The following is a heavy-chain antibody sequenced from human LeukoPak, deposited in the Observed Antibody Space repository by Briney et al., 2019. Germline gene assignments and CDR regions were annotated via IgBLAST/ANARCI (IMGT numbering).Heavy chain of an antibody. J-gene: IGHJ5*02. CDR1: GFTFSSYA. V-gene: IGHV3-7*01. CDR3: AATAGYGSGAKTPAGFDP. D-gene: IGHD3-10*01. CDR2: IKQDGSEK. Sequence: GGSLRLSCAASGFTFSSYAMHWVRQAPGKGLEWVANIKQDGSEKYYVDSVKGRFTISRDNAKNSLYLQMNSLRAEDTAVYYCAATAGYGSGAKTPAGFDPWGQGTLVTVSS.